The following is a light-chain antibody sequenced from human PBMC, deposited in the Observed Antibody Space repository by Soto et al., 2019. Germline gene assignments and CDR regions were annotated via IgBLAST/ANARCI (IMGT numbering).Light chain of an antibody. CDR2: VNSDGRY. J-gene: IGLJ2*01. Sequence: QLVLTQTPSASASLGASVKLTCTLSNGHSSYAIAWHQQQPEKGPRYLLKVNSDGRYSKGDGIPDRFSGSSSGAERYLTISGLQSEDEADYYCQTWGTGIRVFGGGTKLTVL. CDR3: QTWGTGIRV. V-gene: IGLV4-69*02. CDR1: NGHSSYA.